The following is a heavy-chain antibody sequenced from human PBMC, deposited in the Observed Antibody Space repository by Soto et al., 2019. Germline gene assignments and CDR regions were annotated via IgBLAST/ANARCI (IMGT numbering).Heavy chain of an antibody. Sequence: ASVKVSCKASGGTFSSYAISWVRQAPGQGLEWMGGIIPIFGTANYAQKFQGRVTITADESTSTAYMELSSLRSEDTAVYYCARATYVIAARPAHDYYYGMDVWGQGTTVTVSS. V-gene: IGHV1-69*13. CDR3: ARATYVIAARPAHDYYYGMDV. CDR2: IIPIFGTA. D-gene: IGHD6-6*01. J-gene: IGHJ6*02. CDR1: GGTFSSYA.